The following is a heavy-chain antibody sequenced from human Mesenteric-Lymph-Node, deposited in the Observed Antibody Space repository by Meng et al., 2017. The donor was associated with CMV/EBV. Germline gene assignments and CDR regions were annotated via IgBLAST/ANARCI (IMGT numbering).Heavy chain of an antibody. Sequence: ASVKVSCKASGYTFTSYAMNWVRQAPGRGLEWMGWINTNTGNPTYAQGFTGRFVFSLDTSVSTAYLQICSLKAEDTAVYYCARGNSLDFWSGYYMYYYYYGMDVWGQGTTVTVSS. CDR3: ARGNSLDFWSGYYMYYYYYGMDV. V-gene: IGHV7-4-1*01. D-gene: IGHD3-3*01. CDR1: GYTFTSYA. J-gene: IGHJ6*02. CDR2: INTNTGNP.